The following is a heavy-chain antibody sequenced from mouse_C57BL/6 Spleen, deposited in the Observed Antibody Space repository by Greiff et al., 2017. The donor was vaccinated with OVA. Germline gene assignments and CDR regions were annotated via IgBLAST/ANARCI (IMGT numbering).Heavy chain of an antibody. D-gene: IGHD3-2*02. CDR1: GYTFTDYY. V-gene: IGHV1-26*01. CDR3: AREDSSGYFDY. CDR2: INPNNGGT. J-gene: IGHJ2*01. Sequence: VQLQQPGPELVKPGASVKISCKASGYTFTDYYMNWVKQSHGKSLEWIGDINPNNGGTSYNQKFKGKATLTVDKSSSTAYMELRSLTSEDSAVYYCAREDSSGYFDYWGQGTTLTVSS.